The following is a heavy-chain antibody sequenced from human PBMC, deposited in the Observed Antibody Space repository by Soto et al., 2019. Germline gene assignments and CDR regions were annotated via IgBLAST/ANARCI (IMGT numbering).Heavy chain of an antibody. CDR1: GYTFTSYG. CDR3: AIDCSSTSCYATAYYYYYYGMDV. D-gene: IGHD2-2*01. CDR2: ISAYNGNT. J-gene: IGHJ6*02. Sequence: ASLKVFCKASGYTFTSYGIRRLRQAPRQGLEGRRGISAYNGNTNYAQKLQGRVTMTTDTSTSTAYMELRSLRSDDTAVYYCAIDCSSTSCYATAYYYYYYGMDVWGQGTTVTVSS. V-gene: IGHV1-18*01.